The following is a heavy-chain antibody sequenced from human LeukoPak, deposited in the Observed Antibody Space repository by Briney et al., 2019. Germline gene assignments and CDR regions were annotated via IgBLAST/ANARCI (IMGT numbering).Heavy chain of an antibody. J-gene: IGHJ6*03. CDR3: ARKNYYKMDV. CDR2: ISVSGNSM. Sequence: PGGSLRPSCVGSGFTFNTYSMNWVRQAPGKGLECISYISVSGNSMQYADSVKGRFSISRDSAKNSLYLQMNNLRAEDTAVYYCARKNYYKMDVWGKGTMVTVSS. V-gene: IGHV3-48*01. CDR1: GFTFNTYS.